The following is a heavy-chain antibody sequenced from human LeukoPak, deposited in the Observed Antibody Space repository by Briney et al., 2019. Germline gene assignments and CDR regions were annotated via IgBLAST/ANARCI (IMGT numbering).Heavy chain of an antibody. J-gene: IGHJ6*02. D-gene: IGHD2-15*01. CDR2: IYHSGST. V-gene: IGHV4-38-2*02. CDR1: GYSISSGYY. CDR3: ARVRGYCSSGSCGMDV. Sequence: SETLSLTCTVSGYSISSGYYWGWIRQPPGKGLEWIGSIYHSGSTYYNPSLKSRVAISVDTSKNQFSLKLSSVTAADAAVYYCARVRGYCSSGSCGMDVWGQGTTVTVSS.